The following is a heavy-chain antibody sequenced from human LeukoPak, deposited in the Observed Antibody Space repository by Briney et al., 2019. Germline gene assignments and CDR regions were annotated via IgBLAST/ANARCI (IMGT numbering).Heavy chain of an antibody. CDR3: AKAVDDYFFDY. J-gene: IGHJ4*02. D-gene: IGHD2-21*02. CDR2: IGGSGSST. V-gene: IGHV3-23*01. CDR1: GFTFNTYA. Sequence: PGGSLRLYCAASGFTFNTYAMSWVRQAPGKGLEWVSGIGGSGSSTYYAESVKGRFTISRDNSKNTLYLQMNSLRAEDTAAYYCAKAVDDYFFDYWGQGTLVTVSS.